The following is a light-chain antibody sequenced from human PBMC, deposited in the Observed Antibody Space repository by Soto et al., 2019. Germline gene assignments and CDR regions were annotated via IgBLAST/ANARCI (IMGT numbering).Light chain of an antibody. CDR3: SSYTSSSLRV. CDR2: DVS. CDR1: SSDVGGYNY. J-gene: IGLJ2*01. Sequence: QSALTQPASVSGSPGQSITISCTGTSSDVGGYNYVSWYQQHPGKAPKLMIYDVSNRPSGVSNRFSGSKSGNTASLTISGLQAEDEADYYCSSYTSSSLRVFGGGTKLTVI. V-gene: IGLV2-14*01.